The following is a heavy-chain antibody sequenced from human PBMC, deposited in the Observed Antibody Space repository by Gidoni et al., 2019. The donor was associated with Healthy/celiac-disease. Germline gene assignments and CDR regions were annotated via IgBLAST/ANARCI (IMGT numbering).Heavy chain of an antibody. Sequence: EVQLVESGGGLVKPGGSLRLSCAASGFTFSSYSMTWVRQAPGKGRVWVSSISSSSSYIYYADSVKGRFTISRDNAKNSLYLQMNSLRAEDTAVYYCARAAGVDTAMVTDGDWFDPWGQGTLVTVSS. CDR3: ARAAGVDTAMVTDGDWFDP. CDR1: GFTFSSYS. V-gene: IGHV3-21*01. J-gene: IGHJ5*02. D-gene: IGHD5-18*01. CDR2: ISSSSSYI.